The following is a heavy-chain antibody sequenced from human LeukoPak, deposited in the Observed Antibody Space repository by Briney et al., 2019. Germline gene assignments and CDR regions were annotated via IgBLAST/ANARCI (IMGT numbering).Heavy chain of an antibody. CDR1: GFTFSSYT. D-gene: IGHD6-6*01. CDR3: ARGGIAGRPVYYYYMDV. Sequence: GGSLRLSCAASGFTFSSYTIHWVRQAPEKGLEWVSSISAVSTYIYYADSVKGRFTISRDNVEKSAYLELSGLTAHDTAIYYCARGGIAGRPVYYYYMDVWGKGTTVTVSS. J-gene: IGHJ6*03. V-gene: IGHV3-21*01. CDR2: ISAVSTYI.